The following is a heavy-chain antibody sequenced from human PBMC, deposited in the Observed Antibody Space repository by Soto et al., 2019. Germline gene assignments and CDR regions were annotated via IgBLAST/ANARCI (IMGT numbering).Heavy chain of an antibody. D-gene: IGHD2-2*01. CDR2: ISFDGSDI. Sequence: QVQPVESGGGVVQPGRSLRLSCAASGFTFSAYDMHWVRQAPDKGLEWVAFISFDGSDIYFGDSVKGRFTISRDNSKNTVYLQMNSLRAEDTAMYYCAKDRGLYCSSSTCPPGNWGQGTLVTVSS. CDR3: AKDRGLYCSSSTCPPGN. J-gene: IGHJ4*02. CDR1: GFTFSAYD. V-gene: IGHV3-30*18.